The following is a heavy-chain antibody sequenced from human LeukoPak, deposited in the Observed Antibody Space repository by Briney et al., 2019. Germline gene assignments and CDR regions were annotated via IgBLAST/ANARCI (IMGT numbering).Heavy chain of an antibody. J-gene: IGHJ4*02. Sequence: GGSLRLSCAASGFTFSSYWMLWVRQAPGKGLAWVSRINSDGNSTTYADSVKGRFTISRDNAKNTLYLQMNSLRAEDTAVYYCARVRFSTYGYYFDYWGQGTLVTVSS. CDR1: GFTFSSYW. CDR3: ARVRFSTYGYYFDY. CDR2: INSDGNST. V-gene: IGHV3-74*01. D-gene: IGHD3-10*01.